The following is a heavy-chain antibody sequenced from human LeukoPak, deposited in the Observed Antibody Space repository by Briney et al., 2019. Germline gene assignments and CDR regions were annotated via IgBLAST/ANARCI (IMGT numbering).Heavy chain of an antibody. CDR3: ARDPPAVAANTYG. J-gene: IGHJ4*02. Sequence: GGSLRLSCAASGFTVSNNYMRWVRQAPGKGLEWVSLIYSGGSTYYADSVKGRFTISRDNSKNTVYLQMNSLRAEDTAVYYCARDPPAVAANTYGWGQGTLVTVSS. CDR1: GFTVSNNY. CDR2: IYSGGST. D-gene: IGHD6-6*01. V-gene: IGHV3-66*01.